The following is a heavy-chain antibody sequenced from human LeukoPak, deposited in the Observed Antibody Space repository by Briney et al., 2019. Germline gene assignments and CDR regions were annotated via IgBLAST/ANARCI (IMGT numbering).Heavy chain of an antibody. J-gene: IGHJ5*02. V-gene: IGHV1-46*01. Sequence: GASVKVSCKASGYTFTSYYMHWVRQAPGQGLEWMGRIIPIFDTANYAQKFQGRVTMTRDMSTSTDYMELSSLRSEDTAVYYCARDNSVEDTAWWFDPWGQGTLVTVSP. CDR1: GYTFTSYY. CDR2: IIPIFDTA. D-gene: IGHD4-23*01. CDR3: ARDNSVEDTAWWFDP.